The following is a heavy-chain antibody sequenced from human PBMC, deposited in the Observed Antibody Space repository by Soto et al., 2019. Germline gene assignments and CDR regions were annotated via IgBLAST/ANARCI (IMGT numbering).Heavy chain of an antibody. D-gene: IGHD6-6*01. J-gene: IGHJ4*02. Sequence: QVQLVQSGAEVKKPGSSVKVSCKASGGTFSSYAISWVRQAPGQGLEWMGGIIPIFGTANYAQKFQGRVNNSADESTSTAYMELSSLRSEDTAVYYCARDASGIAARPGYFDYWGQGTLVTVSS. CDR2: IIPIFGTA. CDR3: ARDASGIAARPGYFDY. CDR1: GGTFSSYA. V-gene: IGHV1-69*01.